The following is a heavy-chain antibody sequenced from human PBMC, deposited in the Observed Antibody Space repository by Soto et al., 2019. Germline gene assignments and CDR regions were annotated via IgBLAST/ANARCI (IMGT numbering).Heavy chain of an antibody. V-gene: IGHV4-59*01. J-gene: IGHJ3*02. Sequence: QVQLQESGPGLVKPSETLSLTCTVSGGSISSYYWSWIRQPPGKGLEWIGYIYYSGSTNYNPSLKSRVTISVDTSKNQFSLKLSSVTAADTAVYYCARASPEARWLQLSAFDIWGQGTMVTVSS. CDR2: IYYSGST. CDR1: GGSISSYY. D-gene: IGHD5-12*01. CDR3: ARASPEARWLQLSAFDI.